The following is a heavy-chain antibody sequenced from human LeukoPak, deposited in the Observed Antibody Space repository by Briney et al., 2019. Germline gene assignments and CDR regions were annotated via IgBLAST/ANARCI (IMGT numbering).Heavy chain of an antibody. V-gene: IGHV4-39*01. CDR3: ASSYSSSDQKIDY. CDR2: NT. CDR1: GASISSSTYY. D-gene: IGHD3-22*01. Sequence: PSETLSLTCTVSGASISSSTYYWGWIRQPPGKGLEWIGSNTYYNPSLKSRATISVDTSKNQFSLKVRSLTAADTAVYYCASSYSSSDQKIDYWGQGILVTVSS. J-gene: IGHJ4*02.